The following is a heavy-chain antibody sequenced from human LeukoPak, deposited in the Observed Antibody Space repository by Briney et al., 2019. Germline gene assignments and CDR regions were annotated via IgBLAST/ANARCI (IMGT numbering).Heavy chain of an antibody. D-gene: IGHD3-22*01. CDR2: IYSGGST. CDR3: ARDQYYYDSSGYYYPDY. V-gene: IGHV3-66*01. Sequence: PGGSLRLSCAASGFTVSSNYMSWVRQAPGKGLEWVSVIYSGGSTYYADSVKGRFTISRDNSKNTLYLQMNSLRAEDTAVYYCARDQYYYDSSGYYYPDYWGQGTLVTVSS. J-gene: IGHJ4*02. CDR1: GFTVSSNY.